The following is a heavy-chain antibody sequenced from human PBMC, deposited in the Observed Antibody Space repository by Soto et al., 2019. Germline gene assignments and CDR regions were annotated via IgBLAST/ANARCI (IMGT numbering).Heavy chain of an antibody. CDR1: GFTYSSYG. Sequence: QVQLVESGGGVVQPGRSLRLSCAVSGFTYSSYGMHWVRQAPGKGLEWVAVIWYDGSNKYYADSVKGRFIISRDDSNNTLSLQMTSLRAEDTAVYYCARESAWLFASWGQGTLVTASS. CDR2: IWYDGSNK. D-gene: IGHD5-12*01. V-gene: IGHV3-33*01. J-gene: IGHJ4*02. CDR3: ARESAWLFAS.